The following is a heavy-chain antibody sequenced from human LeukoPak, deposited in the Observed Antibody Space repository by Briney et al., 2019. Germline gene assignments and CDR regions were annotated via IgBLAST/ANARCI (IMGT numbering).Heavy chain of an antibody. CDR2: IKQDGSEK. V-gene: IGHV3-7*01. Sequence: GGSLRLSCAASGFTFSSYWMSWVRQAPGKGLEWVANIKQDGSEKYYVDSVKGRFTISRDNAKNSLYLQMNSLRAEDTAVYYCAREGQQLVLGYYFYYMDVWGKGTTVTVSS. CDR3: AREGQQLVLGYYFYYMDV. D-gene: IGHD6-13*01. CDR1: GFTFSSYW. J-gene: IGHJ6*03.